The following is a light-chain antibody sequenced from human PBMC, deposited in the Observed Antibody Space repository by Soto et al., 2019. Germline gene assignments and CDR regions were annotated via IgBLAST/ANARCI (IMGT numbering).Light chain of an antibody. V-gene: IGKV1-9*01. J-gene: IGKJ4*01. CDR2: AAS. CDR1: QGISSY. Sequence: IQLTQSPSSLSASVGDRVTITCRASQGISSYLAWYQQKPVKAPKLLIYAASTLQSGVPSRFSGSGSGTDFSLTISSLQPEDFATYYCQQLISYPLTFGGGTTVDIK. CDR3: QQLISYPLT.